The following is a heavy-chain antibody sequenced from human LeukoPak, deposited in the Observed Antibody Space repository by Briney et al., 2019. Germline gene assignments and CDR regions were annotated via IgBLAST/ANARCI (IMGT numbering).Heavy chain of an antibody. CDR3: ARVGSLRRSHSSSWSQCFDL. J-gene: IGHJ2*01. V-gene: IGHV4-39*07. CDR2: IYYSGST. Sequence: SETLSLTCTVSGGSISSSSYYWGWIRQPPGKGLEWIGSIYYSGSTYYNPSLKSRVTISVDTSKNQFSLKLSSVTAADTAVYYCARVGSLRRSHSSSWSQCFDLWGRGTLVTVSS. CDR1: GGSISSSSYY. D-gene: IGHD6-13*01.